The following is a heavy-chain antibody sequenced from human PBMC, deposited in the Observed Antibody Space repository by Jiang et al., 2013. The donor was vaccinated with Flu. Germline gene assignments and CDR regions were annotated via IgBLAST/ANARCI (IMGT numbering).Heavy chain of an antibody. CDR3: TTALAAPGTTNYFGMDV. J-gene: IGHJ6*02. CDR1: GFSFTDNW. V-gene: IGHV5-51*01. Sequence: VQLVESGAEVKKPGESLKISCKASGFSFTDNWIGWVRQMPGKGLEWMGVIYPVDSDTRYSPSFQGQVTISADKSISTAYLRWNGLTASDTAIYYCTTALAAPGTTNYFGMDVWGQGTTVTVSS. CDR2: IYPVDSDT. D-gene: IGHD1-1*01.